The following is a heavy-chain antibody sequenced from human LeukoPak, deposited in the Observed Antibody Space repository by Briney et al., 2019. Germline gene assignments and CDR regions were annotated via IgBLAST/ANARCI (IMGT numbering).Heavy chain of an antibody. V-gene: IGHV4-34*01. CDR3: ARGGGSQGDFDY. CDR1: GGSFTDYY. CDR2: INHSGIT. Sequence: SETLSLTCAVYGGSFTDYYWNRIRQPPGKGLEWIGEINHSGITHYNPSLKSRVTISADTPKNQFSLKLNSVTAADTAVYYCARGGGSQGDFDYWGQGTLVTVSS. D-gene: IGHD3-10*01. J-gene: IGHJ4*02.